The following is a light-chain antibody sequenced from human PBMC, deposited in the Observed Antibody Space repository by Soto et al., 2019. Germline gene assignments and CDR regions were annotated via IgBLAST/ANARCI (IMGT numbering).Light chain of an antibody. Sequence: QSALTQPPSASGSPGQSVTIYCTGTSSDVGGYNYVSWYQQHPGKAPKLIIYEVTKRPSGVPDRFSGSKSGNTASLTVSGLQAEDEADYYCSSHAGINNVVFGGGTKVTVL. J-gene: IGLJ3*02. CDR1: SSDVGGYNY. V-gene: IGLV2-8*01. CDR3: SSHAGINNVV. CDR2: EVT.